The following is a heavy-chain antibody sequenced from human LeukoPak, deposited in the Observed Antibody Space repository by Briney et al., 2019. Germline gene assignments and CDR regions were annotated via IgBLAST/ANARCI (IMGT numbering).Heavy chain of an antibody. Sequence: SETLSLTRTVSGGSISSYYWSWIRQPPGKGLEWIGYIYYSGSTYYNPSLKSRVTISVDTSKNQFSLKLSSVTAADTAVYYCARGPLYGSGSYYKGYYFDYWGQGTLVTVSS. CDR3: ARGPLYGSGSYYKGYYFDY. V-gene: IGHV4-30-4*08. CDR1: GGSISSYY. CDR2: IYYSGST. J-gene: IGHJ4*02. D-gene: IGHD3-10*01.